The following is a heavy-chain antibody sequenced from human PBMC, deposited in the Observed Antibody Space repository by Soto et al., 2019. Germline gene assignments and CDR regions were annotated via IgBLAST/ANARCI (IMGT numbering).Heavy chain of an antibody. CDR1: GSTFNNFA. Sequence: QVVLLQSGAEVKEPGSSVRVSCEVSGSTFNNFAFSWVRQAPGHGPEWMGGIVVISNTADYSQRFQDRVTITADTSTNTLYMEWGSLTFEDAAVYYCARAIKRWEVHYYFDYWGQGTLVTVSS. CDR3: ARAIKRWEVHYYFDY. J-gene: IGHJ4*02. D-gene: IGHD1-26*01. V-gene: IGHV1-69*06. CDR2: IVVISNTA.